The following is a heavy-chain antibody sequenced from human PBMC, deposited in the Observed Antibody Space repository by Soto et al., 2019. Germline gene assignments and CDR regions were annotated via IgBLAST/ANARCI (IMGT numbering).Heavy chain of an antibody. CDR3: ARRVTVSSWYYFDY. CDR1: GGSISSYY. CDR2: IYYSGST. Sequence: TSETLSLTCTVSGGSISSYYWSWIRQPPGKGLEWIGYIYYSGSTNYNPSLKSRVTISVDTSKNQFSLKLSSVTAADTAMYYCARRVTVSSWYYFDYWGQGTLVTVPS. J-gene: IGHJ4*02. D-gene: IGHD6-13*01. V-gene: IGHV4-59*08.